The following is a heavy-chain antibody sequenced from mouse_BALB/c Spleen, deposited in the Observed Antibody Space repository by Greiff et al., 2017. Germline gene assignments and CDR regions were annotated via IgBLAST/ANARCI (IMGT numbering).Heavy chain of an antibody. CDR2: INSNGGST. V-gene: IGHV5-6-3*01. J-gene: IGHJ3*01. CDR3: ARPYGNYAWFAY. Sequence: DVKLVESGGGLVQPGGSLKLSCAASGFTFSSYGMSWVRQTPDKRLELVATINSNGGSTYYPDTVKGRFTISRDNAKNTLYLQMSSLKSEDTAMYYCARPYGNYAWFAYWGQGTLVTVSA. CDR1: GFTFSSYG. D-gene: IGHD2-10*02.